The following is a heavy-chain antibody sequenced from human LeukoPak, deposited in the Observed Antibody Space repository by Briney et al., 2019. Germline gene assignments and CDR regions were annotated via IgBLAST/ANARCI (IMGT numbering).Heavy chain of an antibody. Sequence: GEPLKFSGKASGSRSTDYWIGWARQIPGQVLEWMAIIVPGASDSNIRYSPSFQGHVTVSAHKSITTAYLHSSSLQASDSAIYYCARDQTPGNSWYLNTEGFRFVSWGQGTLVTVSS. CDR1: GSRSTDYW. CDR2: IVPGASDSNI. J-gene: IGHJ4*02. D-gene: IGHD6-13*01. CDR3: ARDQTPGNSWYLNTEGFRFVS. V-gene: IGHV5-51*01.